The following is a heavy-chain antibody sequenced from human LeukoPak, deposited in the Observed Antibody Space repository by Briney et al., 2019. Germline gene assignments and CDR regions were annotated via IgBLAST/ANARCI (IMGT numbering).Heavy chain of an antibody. J-gene: IGHJ4*02. CDR2: ISGDGGST. Sequence: GGSLRLSCAASGFTFDDYAMHWVRQAPGKGLEWVSLISGDGGSTYYADSVKGRFTISRDNSKNSLYLQMNSLRTEDTALYYCATDSGWFGELLALDYWGQGTLVTVSS. CDR1: GFTFDDYA. V-gene: IGHV3-43*02. D-gene: IGHD3-10*01. CDR3: ATDSGWFGELLALDY.